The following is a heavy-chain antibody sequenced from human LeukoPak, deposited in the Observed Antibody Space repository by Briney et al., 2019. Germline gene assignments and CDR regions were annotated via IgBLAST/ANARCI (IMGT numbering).Heavy chain of an antibody. CDR1: GGSFSGYY. D-gene: IGHD3-10*01. J-gene: IGHJ4*02. CDR3: ARGPWGRGVPQAFDY. V-gene: IGHV4-34*01. CDR2: INHSGST. Sequence: SETLSLTCAVYGGSFSGYYWSWIRQPPGKGLEWIGEINHSGSTNYNPSLKSRVTISVDTSKNQFSLKLSSVTAADTAVYYCARGPWGRGVPQAFDYWGQGTLVTVTS.